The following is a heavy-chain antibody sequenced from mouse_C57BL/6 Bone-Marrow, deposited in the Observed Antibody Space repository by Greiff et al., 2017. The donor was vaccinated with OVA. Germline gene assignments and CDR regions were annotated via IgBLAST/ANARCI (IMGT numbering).Heavy chain of an antibody. CDR2: IDPETGGT. CDR1: GYTFTDYE. CDR3: TRGLYPYFDY. D-gene: IGHD2-3*01. J-gene: IGHJ2*01. Sequence: VQRVESGAELVRPGASVTLSCKASGYTFTDYEMHWVKQTPVHGLEWIGAIDPETGGTAYNQKFKGKAILTADKSSSTAYMELRSLTSEDSAVYYCTRGLYPYFDYWGQGTTLTVSS. V-gene: IGHV1-15*01.